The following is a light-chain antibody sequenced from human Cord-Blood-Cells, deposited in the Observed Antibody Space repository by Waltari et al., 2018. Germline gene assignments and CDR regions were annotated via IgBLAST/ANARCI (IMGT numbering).Light chain of an antibody. CDR1: SSHIGSNT. J-gene: IGLJ3*02. Sequence: QSVLTQPPSASGTPGQRGTISCSGSSSHIGSNTVTWYQQLPGTAPKLLTYSNNQRPSGVPDRFSGSKSGTSASLAISGLQSEDEADYYCAAWDDSLNGWVFGGGTKLTVL. V-gene: IGLV1-44*01. CDR3: AAWDDSLNGWV. CDR2: SNN.